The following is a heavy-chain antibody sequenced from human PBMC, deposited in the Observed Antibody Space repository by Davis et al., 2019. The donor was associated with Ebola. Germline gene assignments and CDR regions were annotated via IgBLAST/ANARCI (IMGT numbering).Heavy chain of an antibody. CDR3: ARNGDYISA. V-gene: IGHV3-7*01. CDR2: IKKDASEK. D-gene: IGHD4-17*01. J-gene: IGHJ5*02. CDR1: GFTFS. Sequence: GESLKISCAASGFTFSQAPGKGLEWVANIKKDASEKYYVDSVKGRFTISRDNAKNSLYLQMNNLRPEDTAVYYCARNGDYISAWGQGTLVTVSS.